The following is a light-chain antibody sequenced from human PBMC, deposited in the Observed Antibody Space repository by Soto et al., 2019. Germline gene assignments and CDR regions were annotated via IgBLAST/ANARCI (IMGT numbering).Light chain of an antibody. J-gene: IGLJ1*01. CDR1: SSDIGAYNH. CDR3: RSYAGSNNYV. V-gene: IGLV2-8*01. CDR2: EVS. Sequence: QSVLTQPPSASGSPGQSVTISCTGPSSDIGAYNHVSWYQQHPGKAPKLMIYEVSKWPSGVPDRFSGSKSGNTASLTVSGLQAEDEADYYCRSYAGSNNYVFGTGTKLTVL.